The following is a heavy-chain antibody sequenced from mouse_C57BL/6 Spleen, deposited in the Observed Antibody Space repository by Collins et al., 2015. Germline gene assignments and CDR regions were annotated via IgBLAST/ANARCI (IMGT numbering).Heavy chain of an antibody. CDR3: ARGNYDYDGVSFAY. J-gene: IGHJ3*01. Sequence: EIQLQQSGPELVKPGASVKMSCKASGYTFTSYVMHWMKQKPGQGLEWIGYINPYNDGTKYNEKFKGKATLTSDKSSSTAYMELSSLTSEDSAVYYCARGNYDYDGVSFAYWGQGTLVTVSA. CDR1: GYTFTSYV. D-gene: IGHD2-4*01. CDR2: INPYNDGT. V-gene: IGHV1-14*01.